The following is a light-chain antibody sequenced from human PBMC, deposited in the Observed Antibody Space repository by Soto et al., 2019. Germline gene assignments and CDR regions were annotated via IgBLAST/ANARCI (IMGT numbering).Light chain of an antibody. Sequence: QSVLTQPPSASGTPGQRVTISCSGSSSNIGSNTVNWYQQLPATAPKLLIYSNNQRPSGVPDRFSGSTTGTSASLASSGLQYEDEDDYYCAAWDDSLNGLVFGGGTKLTVL. CDR2: SNN. V-gene: IGLV1-44*01. CDR1: SSNIGSNT. CDR3: AAWDDSLNGLV. J-gene: IGLJ3*02.